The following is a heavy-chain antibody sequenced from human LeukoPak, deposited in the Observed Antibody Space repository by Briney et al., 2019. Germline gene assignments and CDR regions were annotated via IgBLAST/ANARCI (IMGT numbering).Heavy chain of an antibody. CDR3: ASRSHKTIVGADTREVGDY. D-gene: IGHD6-19*01. Sequence: GASVKVSCKASGGTLRRHTITWVRQAPGQGLEWMGRIIPMMGIANYAQKFQGRVTITADTSMDTAYMDLISLRSEDTAVYYCASRSHKTIVGADTREVGDYWGQGTLVTVSS. J-gene: IGHJ4*02. CDR1: GGTLRRHT. V-gene: IGHV1-69*02. CDR2: IIPMMGIA.